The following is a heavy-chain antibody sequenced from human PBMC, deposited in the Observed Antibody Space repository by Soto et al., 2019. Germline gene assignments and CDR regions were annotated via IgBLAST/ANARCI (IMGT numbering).Heavy chain of an antibody. J-gene: IGHJ4*02. CDR2: IYYSGST. V-gene: IGHV4-59*01. D-gene: IGHD1-26*01. CDR3: ARAPPGATRGFDY. Sequence: ASETLSLTCTVSGGSISSYYWSWIRQPPGKGLEWIGYIYYSGSTNYNPSLKSRVTISVDTSKNQFSLKLSSVTAADTAVYYCARAPPGATRGFDYWGQGTLVTVSS. CDR1: GGSISSYY.